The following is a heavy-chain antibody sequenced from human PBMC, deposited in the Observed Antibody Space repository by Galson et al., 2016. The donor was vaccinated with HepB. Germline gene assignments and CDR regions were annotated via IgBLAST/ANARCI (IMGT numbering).Heavy chain of an antibody. D-gene: IGHD5-12*01. CDR3: AKDDGEYSGSVDGY. Sequence: SLSLSCAASGFTFNSYAMHWVRQAPGKRMEWGAIISYDGSYKHYAESVRGRFTVSRDNSKNTLCLQMTSLRPDDTAVYYCAKDDGEYSGSVDGYWGQGTLVTVSS. J-gene: IGHJ4*02. V-gene: IGHV3-30*04. CDR2: ISYDGSYK. CDR1: GFTFNSYA.